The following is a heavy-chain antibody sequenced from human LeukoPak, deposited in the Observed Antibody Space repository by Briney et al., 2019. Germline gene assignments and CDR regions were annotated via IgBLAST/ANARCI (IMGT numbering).Heavy chain of an antibody. CDR3: ARNQRGSQPRDAFDI. D-gene: IGHD2-2*01. V-gene: IGHV1-2*04. Sequence: ASVKVSCKASGYTFTGYYMHWVRQAPGRGLEWMGWINPNSGGTNYAQKFQGWVTMTRDTSISTAYMELSRLRPDDTAVYYCARNQRGSQPRDAFDIWGQGTMVTVSS. CDR2: INPNSGGT. J-gene: IGHJ3*02. CDR1: GYTFTGYY.